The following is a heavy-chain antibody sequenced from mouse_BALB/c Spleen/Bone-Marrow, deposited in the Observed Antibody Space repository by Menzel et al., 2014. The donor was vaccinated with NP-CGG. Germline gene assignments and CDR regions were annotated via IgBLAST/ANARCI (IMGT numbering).Heavy chain of an antibody. V-gene: IGHV1-69*01. Sequence: LVESGAELVMPGASVKVSCKASGHTFTDYWMHWVKQRPGQGLEWIGAIDTSDSYTSYNQKFKGKATLTVDESSSTAYMQLSSLTSEDSAVYYCARSDYRFDPLPYWGQGTLVTVSA. CDR2: IDTSDSYT. CDR3: ARSDYRFDPLPY. J-gene: IGHJ3*01. CDR1: GHTFTDYW. D-gene: IGHD2-14*01.